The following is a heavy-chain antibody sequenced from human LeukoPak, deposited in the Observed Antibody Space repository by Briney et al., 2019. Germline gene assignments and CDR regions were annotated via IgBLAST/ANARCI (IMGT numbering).Heavy chain of an antibody. CDR2: LYYSGST. J-gene: IGHJ1*01. CDR1: GGSLSTTSSY. D-gene: IGHD2-21*02. V-gene: IGHV4-39*01. CDR3: AIRLVVTASREYFQH. Sequence: SDTLSLTCTGSGGSLSTTSSYWGWIRQPPGKGLEWIGSLYYSGSTYHNPSRKSRVTISVDTSKNQFSLKLSSVTAADTAVYYCAIRLVVTASREYFQHWGQGTLVTVSS.